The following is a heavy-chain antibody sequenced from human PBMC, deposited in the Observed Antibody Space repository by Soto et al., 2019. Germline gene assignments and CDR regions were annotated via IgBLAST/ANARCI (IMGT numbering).Heavy chain of an antibody. D-gene: IGHD4-17*01. Sequence: VGSLRLSCAASGFTFSSYGMHWVRQAPGKGLEWVAVIWYDGSNKYYADSVKGRFTISRDNSKNTLYLQMNSLRAEDTAVYYCARDPDYGDQLLFDYWGQGTLVTVSS. CDR2: IWYDGSNK. J-gene: IGHJ4*02. CDR1: GFTFSSYG. V-gene: IGHV3-33*01. CDR3: ARDPDYGDQLLFDY.